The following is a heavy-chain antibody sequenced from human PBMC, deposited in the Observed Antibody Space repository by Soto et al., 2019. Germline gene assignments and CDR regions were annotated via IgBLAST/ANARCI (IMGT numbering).Heavy chain of an antibody. CDR3: TPVFVY. Sequence: GGSLRLSCAASGFTFTNYWMHWVRQVPGKGLVWVSRIDGVGAGTSYSDSVRGRFTISRDNAENMLYLQMNSLRGEDTAVYYCTPVFVYLCQGTLHTVSS. CDR2: IDGVGAGT. CDR1: GFTFTNYW. J-gene: IGHJ4*02. V-gene: IGHV3-74*01. D-gene: IGHD2-15*01.